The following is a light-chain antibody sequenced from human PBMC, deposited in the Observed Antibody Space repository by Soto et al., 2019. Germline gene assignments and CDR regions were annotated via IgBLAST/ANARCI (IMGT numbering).Light chain of an antibody. CDR2: DAS. CDR1: QSISGW. Sequence: DIQLTQSPSTLSASVGDRVTITCRASQSISGWLAWYQQKPGKAPKLLIYDASSLEGGVPSRFSGSESGTEFTLTISSLQPDDFETYYCQQYNSYSGLTFGGGTKVEIK. CDR3: QQYNSYSGLT. V-gene: IGKV1-5*01. J-gene: IGKJ4*01.